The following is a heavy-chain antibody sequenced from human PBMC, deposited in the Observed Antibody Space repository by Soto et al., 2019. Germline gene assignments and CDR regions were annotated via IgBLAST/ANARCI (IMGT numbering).Heavy chain of an antibody. CDR1: GFTFSSYA. CDR3: AKVKVDCGGDCYYAFDI. D-gene: IGHD2-21*02. Sequence: GGSLRLSCAASGFTFSSYAMSWVRQAPGKGLEWVSAISGSGGSTYYADSVKGRFTISRDNSKNTLYLQMNSLRAEDTAVYYCAKVKVDCGGDCYYAFDIWGQGTMVTVSS. V-gene: IGHV3-23*01. J-gene: IGHJ3*02. CDR2: ISGSGGST.